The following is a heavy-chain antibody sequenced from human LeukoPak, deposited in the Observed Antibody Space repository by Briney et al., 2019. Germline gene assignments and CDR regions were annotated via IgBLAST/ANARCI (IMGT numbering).Heavy chain of an antibody. CDR1: GFTLDDYG. J-gene: IGHJ6*03. CDR3: ARDPYSGNYGNDYYYYMDV. D-gene: IGHD1-26*01. Sequence: GGALRPSCAASGFTLDDYGVSWVRPAPGKGPEWVSGINWNGCSKGYADSVKGRFTISRDNDKNSLYLQMNSLSPDDTAVYFCARDPYSGNYGNDYYYYMDVWGKGTTVTVSS. CDR2: INWNGCSK. V-gene: IGHV3-20*04.